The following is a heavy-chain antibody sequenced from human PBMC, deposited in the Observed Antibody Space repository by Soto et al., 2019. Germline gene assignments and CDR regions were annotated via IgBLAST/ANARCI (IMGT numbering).Heavy chain of an antibody. CDR1: GGSVSSGSYY. D-gene: IGHD6-19*01. Sequence: PSETLSLTCTVSGGSVSSGSYYWSWIRQPPGKGLEWIGYIYYSGSTNYNPSLKSRVTISVDTSKNQFSLKLSSVTAADTAVYYCARDNLPRDSSGWTAWGQGTLVTVSS. V-gene: IGHV4-61*01. CDR2: IYYSGST. J-gene: IGHJ5*02. CDR3: ARDNLPRDSSGWTA.